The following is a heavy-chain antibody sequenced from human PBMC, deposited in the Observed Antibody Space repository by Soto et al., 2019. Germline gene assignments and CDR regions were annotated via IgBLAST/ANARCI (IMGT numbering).Heavy chain of an antibody. CDR3: ATCPLIAVAGEFDY. D-gene: IGHD6-19*01. V-gene: IGHV1-24*01. J-gene: IGHJ4*02. Sequence: ASVKVSCKVSGYTLTELSMHWVRQAPGKGLEWVGGFDPEDGETIYAQKFQGRVTMTEDTTTDTAYMELSSLRSEDTAVYYCATCPLIAVAGEFDYWGQGTLVTVSS. CDR1: GYTLTELS. CDR2: FDPEDGET.